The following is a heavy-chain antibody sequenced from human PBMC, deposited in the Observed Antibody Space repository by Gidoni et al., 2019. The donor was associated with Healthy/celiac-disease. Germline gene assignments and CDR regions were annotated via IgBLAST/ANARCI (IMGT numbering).Heavy chain of an antibody. D-gene: IGHD4-17*01. V-gene: IGHV1-46*03. CDR3: AREGAMTTVTMVWFDP. CDR2: ITPSGGSK. CDR1: GYPFTSYY. Sequence: QVQLVQSGAEVKKPGASVKVSCMASGYPFTSYYMHWVRQAPGQGLDWMGIITPSGGSKSYAQKFQGRVTMTRETSTSTVYMELSSLRSEDTAVYYWAREGAMTTVTMVWFDPGGQGTLVTVSS. J-gene: IGHJ5*02.